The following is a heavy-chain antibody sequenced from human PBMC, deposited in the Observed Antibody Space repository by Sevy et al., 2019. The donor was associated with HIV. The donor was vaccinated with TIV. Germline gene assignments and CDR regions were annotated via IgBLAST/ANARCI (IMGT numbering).Heavy chain of an antibody. CDR3: ARDNLGDLGLRGAFDI. CDR2: INPNSGGT. Sequence: ASVKVSCKASGYTFTGYYMHWVRQAPGQGLEWMGRINPNSGGTNYAQKFQGRVNMTRDTSISTAYMELSRLRSDDTAVYYWARDNLGDLGLRGAFDIWGQGTMVTVSS. CDR1: GYTFTGYY. D-gene: IGHD3-16*01. V-gene: IGHV1-2*06. J-gene: IGHJ3*02.